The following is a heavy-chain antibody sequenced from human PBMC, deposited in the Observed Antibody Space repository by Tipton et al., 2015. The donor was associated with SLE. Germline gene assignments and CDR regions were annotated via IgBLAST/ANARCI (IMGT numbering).Heavy chain of an antibody. V-gene: IGHV4-61*02. Sequence: TLSLTCTVSGVSISSASYYWNWIRQPAGKGLEWIGRAYTTGSPYYNPSLEGRVAISMDTSKNQFSLKLIAVTAADTAVYYCARTLDALDIWGQGTMVTVSS. CDR1: GVSISSASYY. CDR3: ARTLDALDI. CDR2: AYTTGSP. J-gene: IGHJ3*02.